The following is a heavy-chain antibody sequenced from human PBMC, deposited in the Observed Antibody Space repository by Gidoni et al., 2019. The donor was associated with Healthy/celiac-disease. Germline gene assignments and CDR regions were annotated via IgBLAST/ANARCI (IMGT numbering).Heavy chain of an antibody. D-gene: IGHD6-13*01. V-gene: IGHV3-43*01. CDR2: ISWDGGST. Sequence: EVQLVESGGVVVQPGGSLRPSCAASGFTFDDYTMHWVRQAPGKGLEWVSFISWDGGSTYYADSVKGRFTISRDNSKNSLYLQMNSLRTEDTALYYCARDSSSSSGMDVWGQGTTVTVSS. J-gene: IGHJ6*02. CDR1: GFTFDDYT. CDR3: ARDSSSSSGMDV.